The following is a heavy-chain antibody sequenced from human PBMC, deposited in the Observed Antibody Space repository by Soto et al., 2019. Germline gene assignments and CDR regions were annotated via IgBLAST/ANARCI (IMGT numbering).Heavy chain of an antibody. Sequence: PGGSLRLSXAASGFTVSSNYMSWVRQAPGKGLEWVSVIYSGGSTYYADSVKGRFTISRDNSKNTLYLQMNSLRAEDTAVYYCARRKEQLAGRDYYYYGMDIWGQGTTVTVSS. CDR3: ARRKEQLAGRDYYYYGMDI. V-gene: IGHV3-53*01. J-gene: IGHJ6*02. D-gene: IGHD6-6*01. CDR1: GFTVSSNY. CDR2: IYSGGST.